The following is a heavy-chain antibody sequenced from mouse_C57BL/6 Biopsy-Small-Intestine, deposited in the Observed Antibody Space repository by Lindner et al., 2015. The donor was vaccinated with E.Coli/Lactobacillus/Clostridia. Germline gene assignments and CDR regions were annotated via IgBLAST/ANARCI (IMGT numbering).Heavy chain of an antibody. CDR2: INPNNGGT. CDR1: GYTFTDYN. D-gene: IGHD2-5*01. V-gene: IGHV1-22*01. J-gene: IGHJ2*01. Sequence: EVQLQESGPELVKPGASVKMSCKASGYTFTDYNMHWVKQSHGKSLEWIGYINPNNGGTSYNQKFKGKATLTVNKSSSTAYMELRSLTSEDSAVYYCARGAPHYSNYVGGYYFDYWGQGTTLTVSS. CDR3: ARGAPHYSNYVGGYYFDY.